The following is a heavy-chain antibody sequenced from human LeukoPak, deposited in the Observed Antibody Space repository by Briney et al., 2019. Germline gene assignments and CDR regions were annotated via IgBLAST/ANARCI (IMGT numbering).Heavy chain of an antibody. D-gene: IGHD3-22*01. V-gene: IGHV3-23*01. CDR1: GFTFSSYG. Sequence: GGSLRLSCAASGFTFSSYGMHWVRQAPGKGLQWVSGFSGGGGRTYYADSVKGRFTISRDNSKNTLYLQMNSLRAEDTAVYYCAKSATTSGYSIGDFDYWGQGTLVTVSS. CDR2: FSGGGGRT. J-gene: IGHJ4*02. CDR3: AKSATTSGYSIGDFDY.